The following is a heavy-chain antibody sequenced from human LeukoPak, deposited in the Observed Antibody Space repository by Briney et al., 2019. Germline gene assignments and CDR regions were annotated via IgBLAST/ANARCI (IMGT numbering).Heavy chain of an antibody. D-gene: IGHD2-15*01. J-gene: IGHJ4*02. CDR2: ISAYNGNT. CDR1: GYTFTSYG. V-gene: IGHV1-18*01. CDR3: ARDSAYCSGGSCYSGVTDY. Sequence: WASVKVSCKASGYTFTSYGISWVRQAPGQGLEWMGWISAYNGNTNYAQKLQGRVTMTTDTSTSTAYVELRSLRSDDTAVYYCARDSAYCSGGSCYSGVTDYWGQGTLVTVSS.